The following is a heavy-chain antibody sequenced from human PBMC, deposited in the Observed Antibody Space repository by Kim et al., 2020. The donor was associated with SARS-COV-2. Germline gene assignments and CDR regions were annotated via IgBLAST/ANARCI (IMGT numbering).Heavy chain of an antibody. CDR3: VRGGSRHCSGRTCYSGDN. J-gene: IGHJ4*02. V-gene: IGHV3-74*01. CDR1: GFIFSDYW. D-gene: IGHD2-15*01. Sequence: GGSLRLSCAASGFIFSDYWMHWVRQTSGKGPVWVSRINDEGGMIDYADAVKGRFTISRDNAKNTLFLQMNSLGVEDTAVYYCVRGGSRHCSGRTCYSGDNWGQGTLVTVSS. CDR2: INDEGGMI.